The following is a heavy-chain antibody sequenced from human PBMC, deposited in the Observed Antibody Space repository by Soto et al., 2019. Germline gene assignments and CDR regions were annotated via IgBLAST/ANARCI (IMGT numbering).Heavy chain of an antibody. Sequence: ASVKVSCKASGYSFTSYYMHWVRQAPGQGLEWMGIINPSGGGTSSAQKFQGRVILTRDTSTSTVYMELSSLRSEDTAVYYCARGVKYDSSDYCLVYWGQGTLVTVSS. D-gene: IGHD3-22*01. CDR2: INPSGGGT. CDR1: GYSFTSYY. CDR3: ARGVKYDSSDYCLVY. J-gene: IGHJ4*01. V-gene: IGHV1-46*01.